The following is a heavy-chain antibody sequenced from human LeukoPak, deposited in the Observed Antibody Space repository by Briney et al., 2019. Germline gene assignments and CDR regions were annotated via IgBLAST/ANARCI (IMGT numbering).Heavy chain of an antibody. Sequence: SETLSLTCTVSGGSISSHYWSWIRQPPGKGLEWIGYIYYSGSTNYSPSLKSRVTISVDTSKNQFSLKLSSVTAADTAVYYCARGRSIAATPMDVWGKGTTVTVSS. CDR3: ARGRSIAATPMDV. V-gene: IGHV4-59*11. CDR2: IYYSGST. D-gene: IGHD6-13*01. CDR1: GGSISSHY. J-gene: IGHJ6*03.